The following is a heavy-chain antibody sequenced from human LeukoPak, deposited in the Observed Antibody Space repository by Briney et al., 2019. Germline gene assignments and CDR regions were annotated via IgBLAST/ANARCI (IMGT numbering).Heavy chain of an antibody. CDR2: IKQDGSEK. J-gene: IGHJ4*02. V-gene: IGHV3-7*01. CDR3: ARAGSIAAAKKFDY. Sequence: PGGSLRLSCAASGFTFSSYWMSWVRQAPGKGLEWVANIKQDGSEKYYVDSVKGRFTISGDNAKNSLYLQMNSLRAEDTAVYYCARAGSIAAAKKFDYWGQGTLVTVSS. CDR1: GFTFSSYW. D-gene: IGHD6-13*01.